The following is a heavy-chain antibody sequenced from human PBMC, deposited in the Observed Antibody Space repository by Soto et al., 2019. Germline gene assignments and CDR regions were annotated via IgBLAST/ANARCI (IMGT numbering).Heavy chain of an antibody. CDR3: ARGENSGYDPHYFDY. Sequence: SETLSLTCTVSGGSISSGDYYWSWIRQPPGKGLEWIGYIYYSGSTYYNPSLKSRVTISVDTSKNQFSLKLSSVTAADTAVYYCARGENSGYDPHYFDYWGQGTLVTVSS. CDR2: IYYSGST. CDR1: GGSISSGDYY. D-gene: IGHD5-12*01. V-gene: IGHV4-30-4*01. J-gene: IGHJ4*02.